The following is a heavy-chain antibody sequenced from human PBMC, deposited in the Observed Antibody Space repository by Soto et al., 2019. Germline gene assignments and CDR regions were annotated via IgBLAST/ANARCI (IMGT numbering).Heavy chain of an antibody. CDR3: ARERITMVRGVPTPREIWFDP. CDR2: INPNSGGT. D-gene: IGHD3-10*01. V-gene: IGHV1-2*04. CDR1: GYTFTGYY. J-gene: IGHJ5*02. Sequence: GASVKVSCKASGYTFTGYYMHWVRQAPGQGLEWMGWINPNSGGTNYAQKFQGWVTMTRDTSSSTAYMELSRLRSDDTAVYYCARERITMVRGVPTPREIWFDPWGQGTLVTVSS.